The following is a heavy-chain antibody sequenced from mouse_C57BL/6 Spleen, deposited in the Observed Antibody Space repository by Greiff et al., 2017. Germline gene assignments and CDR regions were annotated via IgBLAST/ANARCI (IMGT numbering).Heavy chain of an antibody. CDR2: IYPSDSET. CDR3: ARSTGMAWYFDV. V-gene: IGHV1-61*01. CDR1: GYTFTSYW. J-gene: IGHJ1*03. Sequence: QVHVKQPGAELVRPGSSVKLSCKASGYTFTSYWMDWVKQRPGQGLEWIGNIYPSDSETHYNQKFKDKATLTVDKSSSTAYMQLSSLTSEDSAVYYCARSTGMAWYFDVWGTGTTVTVSS. D-gene: IGHD4-1*02.